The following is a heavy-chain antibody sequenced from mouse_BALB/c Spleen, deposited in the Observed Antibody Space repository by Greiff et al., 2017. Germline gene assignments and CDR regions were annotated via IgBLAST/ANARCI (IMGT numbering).Heavy chain of an antibody. CDR3: ARDYYYAMDY. V-gene: IGHV7-3*02. CDR2: IRNKANGYTT. J-gene: IGHJ4*01. D-gene: IGHD1-1*02. Sequence: EVKLMESGGGLVQPGGSLRLSCATSGFTFTDYSMSWVRQPPGKALEWLGFIRNKANGYTTEYSASVKGRFTISRDNSQSILYLQMNTLRAEDSATYYCARDYYYAMDYWGQGTSVTVSS. CDR1: GFTFTDYS.